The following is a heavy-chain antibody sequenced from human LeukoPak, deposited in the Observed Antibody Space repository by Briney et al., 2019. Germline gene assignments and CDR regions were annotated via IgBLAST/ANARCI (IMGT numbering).Heavy chain of an antibody. CDR3: AKIPGIAAAGAFDY. CDR1: GFTFSSYA. J-gene: IGHJ4*02. D-gene: IGHD6-13*01. Sequence: HPGGSLRLSCAASGFTFSSYAMSWVRQAPGKGLEWVSAISGSGGSTYYADSVKGRFTISRGNSKNTLYLQMNSLRAEDTAVYYCAKIPGIAAAGAFDYWGQGTLVTVSS. CDR2: ISGSGGST. V-gene: IGHV3-23*01.